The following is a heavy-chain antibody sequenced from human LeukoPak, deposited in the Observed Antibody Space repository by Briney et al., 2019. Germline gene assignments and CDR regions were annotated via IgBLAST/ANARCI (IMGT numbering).Heavy chain of an antibody. V-gene: IGHV4-31*03. D-gene: IGHD2-21*01. CDR2: FYYSQST. CDR1: GGSISSGGYC. CDR3: ARAFYSGYYFDY. Sequence: PSETLSLTCTVSGGSISSGGYCWSWLRQRPGKGLDWFGCFYYSQSTYYNPSLKSRVTISVDTSQNQFSLKLSSVTAADTAVYYCARAFYSGYYFDYWGQGTLVTVSS. J-gene: IGHJ4*02.